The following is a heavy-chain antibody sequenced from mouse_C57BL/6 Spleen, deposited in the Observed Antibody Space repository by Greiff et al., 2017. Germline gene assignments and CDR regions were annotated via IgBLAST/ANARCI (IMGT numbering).Heavy chain of an antibody. CDR2: IYPGSGST. Sequence: QVQLQQPGAELVKPGASVKMSCKASGYTFTSYWITWVKQRPGQGLEWIGDIYPGSGSTNYNEKFKSKATLTVDTSSSTAYMQLSSLTSEDSAVYYCARSSGTWGDWYFDVWGTGTTVTVAS. J-gene: IGHJ1*03. CDR1: GYTFTSYW. D-gene: IGHD4-1*01. CDR3: ARSSGTWGDWYFDV. V-gene: IGHV1-55*01.